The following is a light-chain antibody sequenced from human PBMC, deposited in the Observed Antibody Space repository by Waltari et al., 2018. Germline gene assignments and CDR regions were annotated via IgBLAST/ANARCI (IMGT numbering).Light chain of an antibody. V-gene: IGKV3-20*01. J-gene: IGKJ3*01. Sequence: EIVLTQSPGTLSLSPRERATLTCRASQTIYNKYLAWYQQKSGQAPRLLIYGASSRATGIPDRFSGSGSGTDFTLTISRLEPEDFAVYFCQQFGTSPPTGFGPGTRLDVK. CDR1: QTIYNKY. CDR2: GAS. CDR3: QQFGTSPPTG.